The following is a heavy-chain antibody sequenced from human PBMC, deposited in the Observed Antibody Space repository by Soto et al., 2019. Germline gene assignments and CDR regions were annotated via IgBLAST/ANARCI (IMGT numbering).Heavy chain of an antibody. Sequence: QVQLVQSGAEVLKPGSSVNVSCKASGDTFDTFAISWVRQAPGQGLEWMGGIIPIFRTPDYAQKFQGRVTIPADVSTSTAYMELSSLRSEDTAVYYCARNKDREQLGGNYYYALDVWGQGTTVTVSS. CDR3: ARNKDREQLGGNYYYALDV. CDR2: IIPIFRTP. CDR1: GDTFDTFA. D-gene: IGHD1-1*01. V-gene: IGHV1-69*12. J-gene: IGHJ6*02.